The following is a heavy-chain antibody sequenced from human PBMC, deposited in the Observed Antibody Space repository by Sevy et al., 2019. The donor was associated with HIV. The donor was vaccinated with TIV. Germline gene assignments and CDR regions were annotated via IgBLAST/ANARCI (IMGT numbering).Heavy chain of an antibody. V-gene: IGHV3-15*01. CDR1: GFTFSSAW. CDR2: IKSEFDGGAI. Sequence: GGSLRLSCTASGFTFSSAWMSWVRQAPGKGLEWVGRIKSEFDGGAIDYAASVKGRFTISREDSKNTVYLQMNSLKTEDKAVYYCITDPAYRGYDEEVINYYFYGMDVWGQGTTVTVSS. J-gene: IGHJ6*02. CDR3: ITDPAYRGYDEEVINYYFYGMDV. D-gene: IGHD5-12*01.